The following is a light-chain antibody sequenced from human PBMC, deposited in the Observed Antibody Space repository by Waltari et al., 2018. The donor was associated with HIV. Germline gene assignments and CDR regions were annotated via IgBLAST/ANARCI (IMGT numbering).Light chain of an antibody. CDR2: DVT. J-gene: IGLJ1*01. CDR1: RSDVCNYNY. Sequence: QSALTQPASVSGSPGQSITIPCTGTRSDVCNYNYIPWYQQFPGKAPKLMIYDVTKRPSGVSNRFSGSKSGNTASLIISGLQAEDEADYYCCSYAGSSRNVFGTGTKVTVL. CDR3: CSYAGSSRNV. V-gene: IGLV2-23*02.